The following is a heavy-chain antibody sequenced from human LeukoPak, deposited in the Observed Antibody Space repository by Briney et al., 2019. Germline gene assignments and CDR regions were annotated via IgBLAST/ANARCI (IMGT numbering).Heavy chain of an antibody. D-gene: IGHD5-24*01. CDR3: AGGRWLQFFGY. J-gene: IGHJ4*02. V-gene: IGHV4-39*07. Sequence: SETLSLTCSVSGASISSISYYWGWIRQPPGKGLEWIGSIYYSGSTNYNPSLKSRVTISVDTSKNQFSLKLSSVTAADTAVYYCAGGRWLQFFGYWGQGTLVTVSS. CDR1: GASISSISYY. CDR2: IYYSGST.